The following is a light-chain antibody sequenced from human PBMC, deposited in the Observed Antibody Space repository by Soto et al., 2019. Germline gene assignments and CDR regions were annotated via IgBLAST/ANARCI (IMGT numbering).Light chain of an antibody. CDR3: HQYKTYST. V-gene: IGKV1-9*01. J-gene: IGKJ1*01. Sequence: DIQLTQSPSFLSASVGDRVTITCRASQDISDYLAWYQQRPGKAPKLLIYDASTLESGVSSRFSGTGSETECTLTITDLQADDLATYFCHQYKTYSTFGQGTKVEIK. CDR1: QDISDY. CDR2: DAS.